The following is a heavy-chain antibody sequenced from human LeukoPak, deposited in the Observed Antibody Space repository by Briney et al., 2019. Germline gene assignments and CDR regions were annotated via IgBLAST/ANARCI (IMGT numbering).Heavy chain of an antibody. V-gene: IGHV3-48*01. Sequence: PGGSLRLSCAASGFTFSSYSMNWVRQAPGKGLEWVSYITSGSDAIYYADSVKGRFTISRDNAKNSLYLQMSSLRAEDTAVYYCAKDRDYYDSSGSDYWGQGTLVTVSS. J-gene: IGHJ4*02. CDR3: AKDRDYYDSSGSDY. D-gene: IGHD3-22*01. CDR1: GFTFSSYS. CDR2: ITSGSDAI.